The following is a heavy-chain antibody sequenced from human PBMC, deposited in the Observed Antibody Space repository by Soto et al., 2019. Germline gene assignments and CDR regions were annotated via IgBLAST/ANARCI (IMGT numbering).Heavy chain of an antibody. J-gene: IGHJ6*02. CDR1: GFTFSSYA. CDR2: ISYDGSNK. D-gene: IGHD3-3*01. V-gene: IGHV3-30-3*01. Sequence: QVQLVESGGGVVQPGRSLRLSCAASGFTFSSYAMHWVRQAPGKGLAWVAVISYDGSNKYYADSVKGRFTISRDNAKNTLYLQMNSLRAEDTAVYYCARDTLWSGSQPGNGMDVWGQGTTVTVSS. CDR3: ARDTLWSGSQPGNGMDV.